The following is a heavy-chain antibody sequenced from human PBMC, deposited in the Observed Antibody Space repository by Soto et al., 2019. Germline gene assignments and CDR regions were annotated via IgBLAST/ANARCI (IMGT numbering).Heavy chain of an antibody. J-gene: IGHJ4*02. CDR2: ISGSGDRT. V-gene: IGHV3-23*01. D-gene: IGHD2-15*01. Sequence: SGFTFSSYGMNWVRQAPGKGLEWVSAISGSGDRTYYADSVKGRFTISRDISKNTLYLQMNSLRTEDTAVYYCASGSRQVITYIDYWGQGTLVTVSS. CDR3: ASGSRQVITYIDY. CDR1: GFTFSSYG.